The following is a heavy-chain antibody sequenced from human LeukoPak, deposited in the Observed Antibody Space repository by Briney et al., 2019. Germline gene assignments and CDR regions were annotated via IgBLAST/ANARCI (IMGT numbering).Heavy chain of an antibody. CDR1: GGSIRSSSYY. CDR3: ARQVGAFLYYYYMDV. J-gene: IGHJ6*03. V-gene: IGHV4-39*01. D-gene: IGHD1-26*01. Sequence: SSETLSLTCTVSGGSIRSSSYYWGWIRQPPGKGLEWIGSIYYSGNTYYNPSLKSRVTISVDTSKNQFSLKVSSLTAADTAVYYCARQVGAFLYYYYMDVWGKGTTVTISS. CDR2: IYYSGNT.